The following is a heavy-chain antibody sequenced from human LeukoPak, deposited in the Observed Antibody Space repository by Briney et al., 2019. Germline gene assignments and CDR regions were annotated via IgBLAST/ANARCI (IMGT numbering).Heavy chain of an antibody. J-gene: IGHJ4*02. D-gene: IGHD3-22*01. CDR2: IYTSGST. V-gene: IGHV4-61*02. Sequence: SETLSLTCTVSGGSVSSGSYYWSWIRQPAGKGLEWIGRIYTSGSTNYNPSLKSRVTISVDTSKNQFSLKLSSVTAADTAVYCCVRGYYDSSGYYQNFDYWGQGALVTVSS. CDR3: VRGYYDSSGYYQNFDY. CDR1: GGSVSSGSYY.